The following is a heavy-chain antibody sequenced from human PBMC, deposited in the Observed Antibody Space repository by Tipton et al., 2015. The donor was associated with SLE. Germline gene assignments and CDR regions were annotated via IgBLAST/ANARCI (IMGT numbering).Heavy chain of an antibody. CDR3: AREDQAPHYGMDV. CDR2: ISSSSSTI. Sequence: GSLRLSCAASGFTFSSYSMNWVRQAPGKGLEWVSYISSSSSTIYYADSVKGRFTISRDNAKNSLYLQMNSLRAEDTAVYYCAREDQAPHYGMDVWGQGTTVTVSS. V-gene: IGHV3-48*01. J-gene: IGHJ6*02. CDR1: GFTFSSYS.